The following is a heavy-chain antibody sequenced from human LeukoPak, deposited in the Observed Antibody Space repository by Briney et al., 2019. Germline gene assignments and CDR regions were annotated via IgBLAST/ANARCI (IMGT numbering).Heavy chain of an antibody. V-gene: IGHV1-2*02. CDR2: INPSNGAT. CDR1: GYTFSDYY. D-gene: IGHD4-17*01. CDR3: ARAKNGDFELFDY. Sequence: GASVKVSCKTSGYTFSDYYIHWIRQAPGQGLEWVAWINPSNGATRYAPKFQGRVTMTRDTSITTAYMELSSLISDDTAVYYCARAKNGDFELFDYWGQGTLVTVSS. J-gene: IGHJ4*02.